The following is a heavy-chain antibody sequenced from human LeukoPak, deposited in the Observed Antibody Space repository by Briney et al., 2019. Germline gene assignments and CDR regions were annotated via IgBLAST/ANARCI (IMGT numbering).Heavy chain of an antibody. J-gene: IGHJ6*02. CDR2: ISDSGGRT. Sequence: GGSLRLSCAVSGITLSNYGMSWVRQAPGKGLEWVAGISDSGGRTNYADSVKGRFTISRDNSKNTLYLHMDILRAKDTAVYYCARTQLNTAMRLGYYYGMDVWAKGPRSPSP. D-gene: IGHD5-18*01. CDR1: GITLSNYG. V-gene: IGHV3-23*01. CDR3: ARTQLNTAMRLGYYYGMDV.